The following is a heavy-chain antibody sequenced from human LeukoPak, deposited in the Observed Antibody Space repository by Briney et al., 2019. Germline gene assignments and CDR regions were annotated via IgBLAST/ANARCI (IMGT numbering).Heavy chain of an antibody. Sequence: GGSLRLSCAASGFTFSTYIMNWVRQAPGKGLEWISYIHSSSSSIYYADSVKGRFTISRDNAKNSLSLQMNSLRDEDTAVYYCARDRLGAGSFDIWGQGTMVTVSS. CDR2: IHSSSSSI. V-gene: IGHV3-48*02. CDR1: GFTFSTYI. J-gene: IGHJ3*02. CDR3: ARDRLGAGSFDI. D-gene: IGHD7-27*01.